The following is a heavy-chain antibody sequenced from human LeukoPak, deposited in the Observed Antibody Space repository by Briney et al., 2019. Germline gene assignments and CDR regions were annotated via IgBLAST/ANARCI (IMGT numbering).Heavy chain of an antibody. V-gene: IGHV1-2*02. Sequence: ASVKVSCKASGYTFTGYYMHWVRQAPGQGLEWMGWINPNSGGTNYAQKFQGRVTMTRDTSISTAYMELSRLRSDDTAVYYCAKDRVGYEGPFDYWGQGTLVTVSS. D-gene: IGHD5-12*01. CDR2: INPNSGGT. CDR1: GYTFTGYY. CDR3: AKDRVGYEGPFDY. J-gene: IGHJ4*02.